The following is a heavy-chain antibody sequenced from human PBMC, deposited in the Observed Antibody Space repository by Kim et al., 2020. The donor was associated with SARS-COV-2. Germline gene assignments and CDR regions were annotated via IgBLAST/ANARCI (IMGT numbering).Heavy chain of an antibody. D-gene: IGHD6-6*01. CDR2: T. J-gene: IGHJ4*02. CDR3: AKTQYSSPTGGW. V-gene: IGHV3-23*01. Sequence: TYYADSGKGRFTTSRDNSKNTLYLQINGLRAEDRAVYYCAKTQYSSPTGGWWGQGTLVTVSS.